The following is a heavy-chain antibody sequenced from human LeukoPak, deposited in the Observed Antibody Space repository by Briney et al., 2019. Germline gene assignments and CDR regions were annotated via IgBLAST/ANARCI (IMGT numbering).Heavy chain of an antibody. CDR2: INAGNGNT. CDR1: GYTFTSYG. CDR3: ARDFWGILTGPYNWFDP. D-gene: IGHD3-9*01. J-gene: IGHJ5*02. Sequence: ASVKVSCKASGYTFTSYGISWVRQAPGQRLEWMGWINAGNGNTKYSQKFQGRVTITRDTSASTAYMELSSLRSEDTAVYYCARDFWGILTGPYNWFDPWGQGTLVTVSS. V-gene: IGHV1-3*01.